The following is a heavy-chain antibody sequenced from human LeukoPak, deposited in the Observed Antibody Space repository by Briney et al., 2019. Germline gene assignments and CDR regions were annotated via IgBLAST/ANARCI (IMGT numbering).Heavy chain of an antibody. D-gene: IGHD3-10*01. CDR3: ARDYYGSGSYMNWFDP. Sequence: KSSETLSLTCTVSGGSISSGSYYWSWIRQPAGKGLEWIGRIYTSGSTNYNPSLKSRVTISVDTSKNQFSLKLSSVTAADTAVYYCARDYYGSGSYMNWFDPWGQGTLVTVSS. CDR2: IYTSGST. V-gene: IGHV4-61*02. J-gene: IGHJ5*02. CDR1: GGSISSGSYY.